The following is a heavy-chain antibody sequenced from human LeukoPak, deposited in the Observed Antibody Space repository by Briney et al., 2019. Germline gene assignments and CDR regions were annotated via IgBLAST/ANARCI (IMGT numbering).Heavy chain of an antibody. J-gene: IGHJ4*02. CDR3: TTESHRTGNFDY. D-gene: IGHD1-14*01. V-gene: IGHV3-15*01. CDR2: IRSKTDGRTG. CDR1: GFTFSNSW. Sequence: GGSLRLSCAASGFTFSNSWMSWVRQAPGKGREWVGRIRSKTDGRTGGSAAPVKGRFTISRDDSKNTLYLQMNSLKTQDTAVYYCTTESHRTGNFDYWGQGTLVTVSS.